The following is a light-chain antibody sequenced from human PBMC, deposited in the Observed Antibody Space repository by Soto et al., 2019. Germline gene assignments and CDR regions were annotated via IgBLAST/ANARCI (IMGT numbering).Light chain of an antibody. V-gene: IGKV1-39*01. Sequence: DIQMTQSPSSLSASVGDRVTITCRASQSIGNYLNWYQQKPGQVPKVLIYAATSLQSGVPSRFSGRASGTEFSLTISSLQPEDFATYSCQQSYSTRLTFGGGTRVDLK. CDR3: QQSYSTRLT. CDR2: AAT. J-gene: IGKJ4*01. CDR1: QSIGNY.